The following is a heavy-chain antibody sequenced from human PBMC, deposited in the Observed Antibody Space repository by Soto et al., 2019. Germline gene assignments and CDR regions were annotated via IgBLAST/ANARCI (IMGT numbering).Heavy chain of an antibody. CDR3: AREGGDYVSYFDY. D-gene: IGHD4-17*01. V-gene: IGHV4-30-4*01. J-gene: IGHJ4*02. Sequence: SETLSLTCTVSGGSISSGDYYWSWIRQPPGKGLEWIGYIYYSGSTYYSPSLKSRVTISVDTSKNQFSLKLSSVTAADTAVYYCAREGGDYVSYFDYWGQGTLVTVSS. CDR1: GGSISSGDYY. CDR2: IYYSGST.